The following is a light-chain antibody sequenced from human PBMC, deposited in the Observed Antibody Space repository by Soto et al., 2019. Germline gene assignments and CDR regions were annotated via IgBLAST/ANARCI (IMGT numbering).Light chain of an antibody. CDR1: SGSIASSY. J-gene: IGLJ3*02. Sequence: NFMLTQPHSVSESPGKTVTISCTRTSGSIASSYVRWYQQRPGSAPTTVIYEDDHRHSGVPDRFSGSIDSSSNSASLTISGLKTEDEADYYCQSYDSTNWVFGGGTQLTVL. V-gene: IGLV6-57*03. CDR2: EDD. CDR3: QSYDSTNWV.